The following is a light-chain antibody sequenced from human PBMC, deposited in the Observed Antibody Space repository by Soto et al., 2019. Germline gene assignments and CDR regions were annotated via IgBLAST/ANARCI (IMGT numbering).Light chain of an antibody. J-gene: IGKJ1*01. Sequence: DIQMTQSPSILSASVGDRVTITGRASQSISSWLAWYQQKPGKAPKLLIYTASSLQSGVPSRFSGRGSGTDFTLTISSLQPEDFATYYCQQSYSTPWTFGQGTKVDIK. V-gene: IGKV1-39*01. CDR1: QSISSW. CDR3: QQSYSTPWT. CDR2: TAS.